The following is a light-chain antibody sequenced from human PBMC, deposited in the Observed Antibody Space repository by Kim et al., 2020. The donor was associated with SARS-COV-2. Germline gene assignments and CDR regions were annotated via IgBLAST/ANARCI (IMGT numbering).Light chain of an antibody. CDR3: CSYAGSYTNYV. V-gene: IGLV2-11*01. CDR1: SSDVGGYNY. J-gene: IGLJ1*01. Sequence: QSVTISCTGTSSDVGGYNYVSWYQQHPGKAPKLMISDVSKRPSGVPDRFSGSKSGNTASLTISGLQAEDEADYYCCSYAGSYTNYVFGTGTKVTVL. CDR2: DVS.